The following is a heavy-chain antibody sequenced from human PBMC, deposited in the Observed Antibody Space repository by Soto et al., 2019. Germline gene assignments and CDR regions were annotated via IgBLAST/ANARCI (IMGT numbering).Heavy chain of an antibody. D-gene: IGHD2-15*01. CDR3: AKGID. Sequence: EVQLLESGGGLVQPGGSLRLSCAASGFTFRSYAMSWVRQAPGKGLEWVSVIADSRDRTYYADSVKGRFTISRDNSKNKLSLQMHNLRAEDTATYYCAKGIDWGQGTRVTVS. CDR2: IADSRDRT. J-gene: IGHJ4*02. V-gene: IGHV3-23*01. CDR1: GFTFRSYA.